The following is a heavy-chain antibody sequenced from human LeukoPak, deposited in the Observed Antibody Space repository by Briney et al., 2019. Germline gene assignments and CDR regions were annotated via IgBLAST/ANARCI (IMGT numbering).Heavy chain of an antibody. CDR2: ISAYNGNT. Sequence: APVKVSCKASGYTFTSYGINWVRQAPGQGLEWMGWISAYNGNTNYAQKLQGRVTMTTDTSTSTAYMELRSLRSDDTAVYYCARGYCGTTSCHPFDYWGQGTLVTVSS. J-gene: IGHJ4*02. CDR3: ARGYCGTTSCHPFDY. CDR1: GYTFTSYG. V-gene: IGHV1-18*01. D-gene: IGHD2-2*01.